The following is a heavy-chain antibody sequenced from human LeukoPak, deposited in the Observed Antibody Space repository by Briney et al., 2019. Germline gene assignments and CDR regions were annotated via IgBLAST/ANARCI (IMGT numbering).Heavy chain of an antibody. D-gene: IGHD3-22*01. CDR2: IHYSGST. J-gene: IGHJ4*02. CDR1: GGSISSYY. V-gene: IGHV4-59*12. CDR3: ARAVAGYYYDSSGLSPIDY. Sequence: SETLSLTCTVSGGSISSYYWSWIRQPPGKGLEWIGYIHYSGSTNYNPSLKSRVTISVDTSKNQFSLKLSSVTAADTAVYYCARAVAGYYYDSSGLSPIDYWGQGTLVTVSS.